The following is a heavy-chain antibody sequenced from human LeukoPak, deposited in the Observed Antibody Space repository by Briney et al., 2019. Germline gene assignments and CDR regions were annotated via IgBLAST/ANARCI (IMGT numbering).Heavy chain of an antibody. CDR1: GYSFISYW. J-gene: IGHJ4*02. D-gene: IGHD3-22*01. CDR3: ARSSSHYDSSGYYRIIDY. V-gene: IGHV5-51*01. CDR2: IYPGDSDT. Sequence: GESLKISCKGSGYSFISYWIGWVRQMPGKGLEWMGIIYPGDSDTRYSPSFQGQVTISADKSISTAYLQWSSLKASDTAMYYCARSSSHYDSSGYYRIIDYWGQGTLVTVSS.